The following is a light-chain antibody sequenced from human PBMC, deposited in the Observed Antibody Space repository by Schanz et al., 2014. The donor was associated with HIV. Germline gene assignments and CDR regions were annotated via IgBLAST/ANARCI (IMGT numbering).Light chain of an antibody. J-gene: IGKJ1*01. CDR1: QSISSY. V-gene: IGKV1-39*01. Sequence: DMQMTQSPSSLSASVGDRVTITCRASQSISSYLNWYQQKPGKAPNLLIYAASSLQGGVPSRFSGSGSGTEFTLTISSLQPDDFATYYCQQYNSLWTFGQGTKVEIK. CDR3: QQYNSLWT. CDR2: AAS.